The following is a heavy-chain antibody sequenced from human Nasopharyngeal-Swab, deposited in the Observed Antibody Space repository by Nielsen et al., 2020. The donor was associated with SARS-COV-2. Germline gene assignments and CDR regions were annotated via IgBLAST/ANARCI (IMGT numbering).Heavy chain of an antibody. J-gene: IGHJ6*02. V-gene: IGHV3-21*01. CDR3: ARGYCSSGSCYAKHYGMDV. D-gene: IGHD2-15*01. CDR2: ISSSSSDI. Sequence: GESLKISCAASGFTFSSYSMNWVRQAPGKGLEWVSSISSSSSDIYYADSVKGRFTISRDNAKNSLYLQMNNLRAEDTAVYYCARGYCSSGSCYAKHYGMDVWGQGTTVTVS. CDR1: GFTFSSYS.